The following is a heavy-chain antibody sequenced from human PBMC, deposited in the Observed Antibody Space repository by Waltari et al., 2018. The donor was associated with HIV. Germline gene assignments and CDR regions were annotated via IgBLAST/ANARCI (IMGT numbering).Heavy chain of an antibody. CDR3: ASPLVGGRAFDI. V-gene: IGHV3-48*03. CDR2: ISSSGSTI. CDR1: GFTFSSYE. Sequence: EVQLVESGGGLVQPGGSLRLSCAASGFTFSSYEMNWVRQAPGKGLELVSYISSSGSTIYYADSVKGRFTISRDNAKNSLYLQMNSLRAEDTAVYYCASPLVGGRAFDIWGQGTMVTVSS. D-gene: IGHD2-15*01. J-gene: IGHJ3*02.